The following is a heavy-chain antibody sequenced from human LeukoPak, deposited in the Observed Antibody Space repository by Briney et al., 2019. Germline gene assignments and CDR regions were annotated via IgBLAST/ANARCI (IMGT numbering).Heavy chain of an antibody. D-gene: IGHD6-6*01. Sequence: SGGSLRLSCAASGFTFSSYAMYWVRQAPGKGLEWVSVISGSGGSTYYADSVKGRFTISRDNSKNTLYLQMNSLRAEDTAVYYCAKDQRWTWYSSSSRDGFDIWGQGTMVTVSS. CDR1: GFTFSSYA. J-gene: IGHJ3*02. V-gene: IGHV3-23*01. CDR2: ISGSGGST. CDR3: AKDQRWTWYSSSSRDGFDI.